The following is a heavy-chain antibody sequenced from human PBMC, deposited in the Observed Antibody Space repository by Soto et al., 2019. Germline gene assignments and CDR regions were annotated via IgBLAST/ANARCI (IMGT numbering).Heavy chain of an antibody. D-gene: IGHD3-10*01. CDR2: IIPIFGTA. Sequence: SVKVSCKASGGTFSSYAISWVRQAPGQGLEWMGGIIPIFGTANYAQKFQGRVTITADESTSTAYMELSSLRSEDTAVYYCARDPPAINMVRGVITSNWLDPSGKGTRVTV. CDR1: GGTFSSYA. V-gene: IGHV1-69*13. CDR3: ARDPPAINMVRGVITSNWLDP. J-gene: IGHJ5*02.